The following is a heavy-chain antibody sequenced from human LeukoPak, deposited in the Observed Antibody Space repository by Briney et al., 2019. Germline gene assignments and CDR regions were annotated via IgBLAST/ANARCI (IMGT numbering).Heavy chain of an antibody. CDR3: ARAILVPAADFDY. CDR1: GFTFSSYW. D-gene: IGHD2-2*01. J-gene: IGHJ4*02. V-gene: IGHV3-74*01. CDR2: INSDGSST. Sequence: LPGGSLRLSCAASGFTFSSYWMHWVRQAPGKGLVWVSRINSDGSSTSYADSVKGRFTISRDNAKNTLYLQMNSLRAEDTAVYYCARAILVPAADFDYWGQRTLVTVSS.